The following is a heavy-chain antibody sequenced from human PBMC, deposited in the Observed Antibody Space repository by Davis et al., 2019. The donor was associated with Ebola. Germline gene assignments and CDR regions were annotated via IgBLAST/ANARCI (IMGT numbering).Heavy chain of an antibody. CDR3: ARAFPVYDFWSGQDQHTFDY. J-gene: IGHJ4*02. Sequence: GGSLRLSCAASGFTFSDYYMSWIRQAPGKGLEWVSYISSSGSTIYYADSVKGRFTISRDNAKNSLYLQMNSLRDEDTAVYYCARAFPVYDFWSGQDQHTFDYWGQGTLVTVSS. CDR1: GFTFSDYY. V-gene: IGHV3-11*04. CDR2: ISSSGSTI. D-gene: IGHD3-3*01.